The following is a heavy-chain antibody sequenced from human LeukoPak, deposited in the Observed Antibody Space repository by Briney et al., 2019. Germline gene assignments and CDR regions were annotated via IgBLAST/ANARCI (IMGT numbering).Heavy chain of an antibody. D-gene: IGHD6-19*01. CDR2: INPNSGGT. Sequence: GSSVKVSCKASGYTFTDYYVHWVRQAPGQGLEWLGWINPNSGGTSSAQNFRGRVTMTRDTSISTAHMELSSLTSDDTAVYYCAISSVGAAFDYWGQGALVTVSS. V-gene: IGHV1-2*02. CDR1: GYTFTDYY. CDR3: AISSVGAAFDY. J-gene: IGHJ4*02.